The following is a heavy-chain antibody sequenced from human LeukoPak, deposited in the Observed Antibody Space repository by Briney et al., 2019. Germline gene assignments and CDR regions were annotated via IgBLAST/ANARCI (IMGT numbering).Heavy chain of an antibody. CDR2: IKQDGSEK. Sequence: GGSLRLSCAASGFTFSSYWMSWVRQAPGKGLEWVANIKQDGSEKYYVDSVKGRFTISRDNAKNSLYLQMNSLRAEDTAVYYCARAQDEDSSGYSPVDYWGQGTLVTVSS. D-gene: IGHD3-22*01. J-gene: IGHJ4*02. CDR3: ARAQDEDSSGYSPVDY. V-gene: IGHV3-7*01. CDR1: GFTFSSYW.